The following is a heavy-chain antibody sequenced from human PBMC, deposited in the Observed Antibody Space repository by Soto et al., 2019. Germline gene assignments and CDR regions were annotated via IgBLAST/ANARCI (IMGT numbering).Heavy chain of an antibody. J-gene: IGHJ4*02. CDR1: GFTFSMYA. Sequence: GGSLRLSSATSGFTFSMYAMTWVRQATGKGLEWVSAISDGGDTTFYADSVKGRFTISRDNSKNTLYLQMNSLRVEDTAVYYCAKDPTMVTRGYFNYWGQGTLVTVSS. D-gene: IGHD4-17*01. V-gene: IGHV3-23*01. CDR3: AKDPTMVTRGYFNY. CDR2: ISDGGDTT.